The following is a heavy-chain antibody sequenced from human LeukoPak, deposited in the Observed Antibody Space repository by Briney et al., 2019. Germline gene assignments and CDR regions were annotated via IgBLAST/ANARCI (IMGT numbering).Heavy chain of an antibody. CDR2: IYYSGST. D-gene: IGHD6-19*01. Sequence: SETLSLTCTVSGGSISSSSYYWGWIRQPPGKGLEWIGSIYYSGSTYYNPSLKSRVTISVDTSKNQFSLKLSSVTAADTAVYYCARDLRSSGWYRPPFDNWGQGTLVTVSS. V-gene: IGHV4-39*07. CDR1: GGSISSSSYY. J-gene: IGHJ4*02. CDR3: ARDLRSSGWYRPPFDN.